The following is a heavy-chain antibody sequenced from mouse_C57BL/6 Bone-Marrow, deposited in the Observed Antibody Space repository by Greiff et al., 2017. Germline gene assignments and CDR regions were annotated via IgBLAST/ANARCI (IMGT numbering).Heavy chain of an antibody. V-gene: IGHV1-80*01. CDR2: IYPGGGDT. J-gene: IGHJ2*01. Sequence: VMLVESGAELAKPGASVKISCKASGYAFSSYWMNWVKQRPGKGLEWIGQIYPGGGDTNYNGKFKGKATLTADKSSSTAYMQLSSLTSVDSAVYFSARDWDYFDYWGQGTTLTVSS. D-gene: IGHD4-1*01. CDR1: GYAFSSYW. CDR3: ARDWDYFDY.